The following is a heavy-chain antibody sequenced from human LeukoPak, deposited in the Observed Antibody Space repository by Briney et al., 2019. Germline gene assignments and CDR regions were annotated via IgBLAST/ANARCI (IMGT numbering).Heavy chain of an antibody. J-gene: IGHJ4*02. V-gene: IGHV4-39*01. CDR3: ASFYGSGSYYPKPDY. Sequence: SETLSLTCTVSGGSISSSSYYWGWIRQPPGKGLEWIGSIYYSGSTYHNPSLKSRVTISVDTSKNQFSLKLSPVTAADTAVYYCASFYGSGSYYPKPDYWGQGTLVTVSS. CDR1: GGSISSSSYY. CDR2: IYYSGST. D-gene: IGHD3-10*01.